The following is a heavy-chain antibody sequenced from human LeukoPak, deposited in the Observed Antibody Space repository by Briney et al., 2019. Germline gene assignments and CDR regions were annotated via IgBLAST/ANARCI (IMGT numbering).Heavy chain of an antibody. CDR1: GYTFTSYG. D-gene: IGHD6-13*01. J-gene: IGHJ5*02. CDR3: ARVGGGSSTWYGWFDP. V-gene: IGHV1-69*13. CDR2: IIPIFGTT. Sequence: GASVKVSCKASGYTFTSYGISWVRQAPGQGLEWMGGIIPIFGTTNYAPKFQGRVTFTADESTSTVYMELSSLRSEDTAVYYCARVGGGSSTWYGWFDPWGQGTLVTVSS.